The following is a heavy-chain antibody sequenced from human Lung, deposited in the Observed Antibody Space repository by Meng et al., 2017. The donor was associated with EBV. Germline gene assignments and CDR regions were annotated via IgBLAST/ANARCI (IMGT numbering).Heavy chain of an antibody. J-gene: IGHJ4*02. D-gene: IGHD2-15*01. CDR2: FVNYVDT. Sequence: PLVQSVPEVKSPGASVRVSFKASGYTFGSYGICWVRQAPGQGLEWMGWFVNYVDTYPAPKFQGRVTMTTDTHTNTAFMELRSLTSDDTAVYYCASGTPGRSYCDYWGQGTLVTVSS. CDR1: GYTFGSYG. CDR3: ASGTPGRSYCDY. V-gene: IGHV1-18*01.